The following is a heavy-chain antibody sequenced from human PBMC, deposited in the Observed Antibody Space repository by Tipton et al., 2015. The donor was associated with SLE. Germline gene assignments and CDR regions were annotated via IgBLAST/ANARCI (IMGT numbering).Heavy chain of an antibody. V-gene: IGHV4-61*09. CDR2: IYTSGST. J-gene: IGHJ5*02. Sequence: TLSLTCTVSGGSISSGSYYWSWIRQPAGKGLEWIGHIYTSGSTNYNPSLKSRVTISVDTSKNQFSLKLSSVTAADTAVYYCAREPYYYDSSGYYVSWFDPWGQGTLVTVSS. D-gene: IGHD3-22*01. CDR1: GGSISSGSYY. CDR3: AREPYYYDSSGYYVSWFDP.